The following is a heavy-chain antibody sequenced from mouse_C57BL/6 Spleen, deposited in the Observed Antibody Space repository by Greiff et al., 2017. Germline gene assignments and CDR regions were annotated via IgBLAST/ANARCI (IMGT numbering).Heavy chain of an antibody. CDR3: ARGGYYGSSLNY. Sequence: VQLKESGPELVKPGASVKISCKASGYTFTDYYINWVKQRPGQGLEWIGWIFPGSGSTYYNEKFKGKATLTVDKSSSTAYMLLISLTSEDSAVYFCARGGYYGSSLNYWGQGTTLTVSS. CDR2: IFPGSGST. D-gene: IGHD1-1*01. CDR1: GYTFTDYY. V-gene: IGHV1-75*01. J-gene: IGHJ2*01.